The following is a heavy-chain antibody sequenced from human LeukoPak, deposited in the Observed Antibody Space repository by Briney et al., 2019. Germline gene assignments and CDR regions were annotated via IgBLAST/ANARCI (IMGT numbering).Heavy chain of an antibody. CDR2: IIPIFGTA. V-gene: IGHV1-69*13. J-gene: IGHJ6*02. D-gene: IGHD3-10*01. CDR3: ARGRMVRGVNYYYYGMDV. Sequence: SVKVSCKASGGTFSSYAISWVRQAPGQGLEWMGGIIPIFGTANYAQKFQGRVTITADESTSTAYMELSSLRSEDAAVYYCARGRMVRGVNYYYYGMDVWGQGTTVTVSS. CDR1: GGTFSSYA.